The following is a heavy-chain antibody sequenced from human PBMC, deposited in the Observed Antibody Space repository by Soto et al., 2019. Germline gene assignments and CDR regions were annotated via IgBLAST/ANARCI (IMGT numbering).Heavy chain of an antibody. Sequence: SVKVSCKASGFTFTSSAMQWARQARGQRLEWIGWIVVGSGHTNYAQKFQERVTITRDMSTSTAYMELSSLRSEDTAVYYCAADSRYCSGGNCEDYWGQGTLVTVSS. CDR1: GFTFTSSA. CDR2: IVVGSGHT. V-gene: IGHV1-58*02. D-gene: IGHD2-15*01. J-gene: IGHJ4*02. CDR3: AADSRYCSGGNCEDY.